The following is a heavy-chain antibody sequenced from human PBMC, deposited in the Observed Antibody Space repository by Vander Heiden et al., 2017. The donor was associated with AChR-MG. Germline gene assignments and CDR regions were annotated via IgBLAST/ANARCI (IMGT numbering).Heavy chain of an antibody. Sequence: QITLKESGPTLVKPTQTLTLTCTFSGFSLSTSGVGVGWIRQPPGKALEWLALIYWDDDKRYSTSLKSRLTITKDTSKNQVVRTMTNMDPVETATYYCALTTFVPKPSDYYYYMDVWGKGTTVTVSS. D-gene: IGHD3-10*02. J-gene: IGHJ6*03. CDR3: ALTTFVPKPSDYYYYMDV. CDR1: GFSLSTSGVG. CDR2: IYWDDDK. V-gene: IGHV2-5*02.